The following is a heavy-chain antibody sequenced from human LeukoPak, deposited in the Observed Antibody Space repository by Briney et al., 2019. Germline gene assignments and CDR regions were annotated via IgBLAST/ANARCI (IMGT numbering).Heavy chain of an antibody. Sequence: GGSLRLSCAASGFTFSSYSMNWVRQAPGKGLEWVSYISSSGSTIYYADSVKGRFTISRDNAKNSLYLQMNSLRAEDTAVYYCARVAGIAAAADFDYWGQGTLVTVSS. CDR3: ARVAGIAAAADFDY. CDR2: ISSSGSTI. D-gene: IGHD6-13*01. V-gene: IGHV3-48*04. J-gene: IGHJ4*02. CDR1: GFTFSSYS.